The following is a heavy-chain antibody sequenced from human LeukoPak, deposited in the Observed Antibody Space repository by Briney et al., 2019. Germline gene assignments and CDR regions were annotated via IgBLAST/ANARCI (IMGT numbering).Heavy chain of an antibody. CDR3: SREGLGPLIGGLWGTYRREYYFDY. D-gene: IGHD3-16*02. CDR1: GFTFSSYA. V-gene: IGHV3-30-3*01. Sequence: PGGSLRLSCAASGFTFSSYAMHWVRQAPGKGLEWVAVISNDGSNKYYADSVNGRFTISRDNSKNTLYVQMNSLRAEDTPVYYCSREGLGPLIGGLWGTYRREYYFDYWGQGTLVTVSS. CDR2: ISNDGSNK. J-gene: IGHJ4*02.